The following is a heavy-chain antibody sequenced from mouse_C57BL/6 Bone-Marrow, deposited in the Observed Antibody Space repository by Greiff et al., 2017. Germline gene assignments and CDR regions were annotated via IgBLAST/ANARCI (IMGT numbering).Heavy chain of an antibody. CDR1: GYTFTSYW. J-gene: IGHJ4*01. CDR3: ARPGSIPYAMDY. CDR2: IDPSDSYT. V-gene: IGHV1-50*01. D-gene: IGHD1-1*01. Sequence: QVQLQQPGAELVKPGASVKLSCKASGYTFTSYWMQWVKQRPGQGLEWIGEIDPSDSYTNYNQKFKGKATFTVDTSSSTAYMQLSSLTSEDSAVYYCARPGSIPYAMDYWGQGTSVTVSS.